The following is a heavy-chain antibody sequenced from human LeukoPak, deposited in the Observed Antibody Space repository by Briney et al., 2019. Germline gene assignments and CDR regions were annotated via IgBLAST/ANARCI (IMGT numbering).Heavy chain of an antibody. V-gene: IGHV3-21*01. Sequence: GGSLRLSCAASGFTFSSYSMNWVRQAPGKGLEWVSSISSSSSYIYYADSVKGRFTISRDNAKNSLYLQMNSLRAEDTAVYYCARDLGPCSSTSCYAFDYWGQGTLVTVSS. J-gene: IGHJ4*02. D-gene: IGHD2-2*01. CDR1: GFTFSSYS. CDR2: ISSSSSYI. CDR3: ARDLGPCSSTSCYAFDY.